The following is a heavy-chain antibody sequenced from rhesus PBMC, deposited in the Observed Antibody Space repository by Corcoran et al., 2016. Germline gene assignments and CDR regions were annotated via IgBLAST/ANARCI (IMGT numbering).Heavy chain of an antibody. CDR1: GYSIRSGYY. CDR2: TSGSCGRP. D-gene: IGHD5-12*01. V-gene: IGHV4-99*01. J-gene: IGHJ4*01. CDR3: ASRIQLSLYIDY. Sequence: QVQLQESGPGLVKPSETLSLTCAVSGYSIRSGYYWGWIRQPPGKGVEEIGYTSGSCGRPCYSPSRKSRVTISKGTSKNQVSGELSSGTAADTAVYYWASRIQLSLYIDYWGQGVLVTVSS.